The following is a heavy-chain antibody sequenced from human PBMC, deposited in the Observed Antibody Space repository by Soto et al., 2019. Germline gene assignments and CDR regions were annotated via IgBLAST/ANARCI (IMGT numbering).Heavy chain of an antibody. CDR3: ARMGLHLGDLSRNWFDP. J-gene: IGHJ5*02. CDR2: IYSSGRT. Sequence: QGELQESGPGLVKPSQTLSLTCSLSGGSINSDEFYWTWIRQSPGKGLEWIGYIYSSGRTHYNPSLKSRINISLDTSNNLLSLRLSSVTAADTAVYYCARMGLHLGDLSRNWFDPWGRGTLVTISS. D-gene: IGHD3-16*02. CDR1: GGSINSDEFY. V-gene: IGHV4-31*03.